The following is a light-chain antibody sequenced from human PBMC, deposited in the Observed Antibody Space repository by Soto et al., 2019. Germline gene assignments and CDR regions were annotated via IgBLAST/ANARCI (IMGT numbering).Light chain of an antibody. Sequence: QSALTQPASVSGSPGQSITISCTGTSSDVGGYDYVSWYQQHPGKAPKLMIYEVSYRPSGVFNRFSGSKSGNTASLTVSGLQTEDEADYYCNSYTGSTPLIFGGGTKLTVL. CDR1: SSDVGGYDY. CDR2: EVS. CDR3: NSYTGSTPLI. V-gene: IGLV2-14*01. J-gene: IGLJ2*01.